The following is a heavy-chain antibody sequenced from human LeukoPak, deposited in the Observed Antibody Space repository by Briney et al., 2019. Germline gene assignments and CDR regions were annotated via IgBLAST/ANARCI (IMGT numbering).Heavy chain of an antibody. CDR1: GGSISSYY. D-gene: IGHD6-13*01. Sequence: SETLSLTCTVSGGSISSYYWGWIRQPPGKGLEWIGSIYYSGSTYYNPSLKSRVTISVDTSKNQFSLKLSSVTAADTAVYYCARARSGYSSSWYFVSWGQGTLVTVSS. CDR3: ARARSGYSSSWYFVS. V-gene: IGHV4-39*07. J-gene: IGHJ4*02. CDR2: IYYSGST.